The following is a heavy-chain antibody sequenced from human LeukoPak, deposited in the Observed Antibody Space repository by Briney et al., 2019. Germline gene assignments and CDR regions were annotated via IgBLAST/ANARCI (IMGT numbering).Heavy chain of an antibody. V-gene: IGHV1-2*02. Sequence: ASVKVSCTASGDIFSGYYMNWVRQAPGQGLEWMGWIKPDSGGTNYEQKFQGRVIMTLDTSISTAYMELTRLTSDDTAVYYCSRGKARVTTYRGGNRFDPWGQGTLVTVSS. CDR3: SRGKARVTTYRGGNRFDP. J-gene: IGHJ5*02. D-gene: IGHD5-18*01. CDR2: IKPDSGGT. CDR1: GDIFSGYY.